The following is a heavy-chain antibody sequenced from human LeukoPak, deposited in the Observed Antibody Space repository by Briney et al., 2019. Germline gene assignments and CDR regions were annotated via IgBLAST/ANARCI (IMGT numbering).Heavy chain of an antibody. V-gene: IGHV1-69-2*01. J-gene: IGHJ5*02. CDR3: ARQQWLGRQNWFDP. CDR2: VDPEDGET. D-gene: IGHD6-19*01. Sequence: ASVKVSCKVSGYTFTDYYMHWVQQAPGKGLEWMGLVDPEDGETIYAEKFQGRVTITADTSTDTAYMELSSLRSEDTAVYYCARQQWLGRQNWFDPWGQGTLVTVSS. CDR1: GYTFTDYY.